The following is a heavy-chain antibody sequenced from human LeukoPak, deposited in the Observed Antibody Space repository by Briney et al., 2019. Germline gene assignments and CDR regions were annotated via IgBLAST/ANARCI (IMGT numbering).Heavy chain of an antibody. CDR2: IYYSGST. D-gene: IGHD2-21*01. V-gene: IGHV4-31*03. CDR3: ARDALIEGDAFDI. J-gene: IGHJ3*02. Sequence: PSETLSLTCTVSGGSISSGGYYWSWIRPHPGKGLEWIGYIYYSGSTYYNPSLKSRVTISVDTSKNQFSLKLSSVTAADTAVYYCARDALIEGDAFDIWGQGTMVTVSS. CDR1: GGSISSGGYY.